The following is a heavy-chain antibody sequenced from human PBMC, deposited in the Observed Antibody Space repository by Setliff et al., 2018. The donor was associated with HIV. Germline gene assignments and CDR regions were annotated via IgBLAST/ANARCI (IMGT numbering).Heavy chain of an antibody. CDR1: GPSINIHY. Sequence: PSETLSLTCTVSGPSINIHYWSWFRQSPGKGFEWIGYIYSTGSTNYNPSLLSRVTISMVASRNQFSLKVTSVTAADTAVYYCAKGAGFYGDYTFDHWGQGRQVTVSS. CDR2: IYSTGST. CDR3: AKGAGFYGDYTFDH. D-gene: IGHD4-17*01. V-gene: IGHV4-59*11. J-gene: IGHJ4*02.